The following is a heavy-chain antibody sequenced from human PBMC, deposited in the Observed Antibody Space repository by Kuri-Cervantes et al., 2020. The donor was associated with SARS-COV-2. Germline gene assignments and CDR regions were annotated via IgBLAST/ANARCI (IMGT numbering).Heavy chain of an antibody. J-gene: IGHJ4*02. D-gene: IGHD2-15*01. CDR3: AGDCSGGSCHFDY. V-gene: IGHV3-74*01. Sequence: GESLKISCAASGFTFSGHWIHWVRQAPGEGLVWVSRINPDGSYTNNADSVKGRFTLSRDNAKNMLFLQMDSLRAEDTAVYYCAGDCSGGSCHFDYWGQGTLVTVSS. CDR2: INPDGSYT. CDR1: GFTFSGHW.